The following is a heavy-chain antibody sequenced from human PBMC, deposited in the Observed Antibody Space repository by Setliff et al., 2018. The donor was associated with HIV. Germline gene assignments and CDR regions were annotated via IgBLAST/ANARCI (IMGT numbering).Heavy chain of an antibody. Sequence: SQTLSLTCTVSGGSVYTASYYWGWVRQPPGKGLEWIGHIYYSRSTNYNPSLKSRVTISADRPKNQFSLKVSSVTAADTAVYYCARLQLKVTTWYFDLWGRGTLVTVSS. CDR3: ARLQLKVTTWYFDL. CDR1: GGSVYTASYY. CDR2: IYYSRST. D-gene: IGHD4-17*01. J-gene: IGHJ2*01. V-gene: IGHV4-61*01.